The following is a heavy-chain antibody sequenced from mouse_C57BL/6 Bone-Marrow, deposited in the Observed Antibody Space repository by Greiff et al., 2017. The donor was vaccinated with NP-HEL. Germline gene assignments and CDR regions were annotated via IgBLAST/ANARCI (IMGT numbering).Heavy chain of an antibody. D-gene: IGHD2-4*01. CDR3: ARDRYYDYHYYAMDY. Sequence: EVQLVESGGGLVKPGGSLKLSCAASGFTFSSYAMSWVRQTPEKRLEWVATISDGGSYTYYHDNVKGRFTISRDKATNNLYLQMSHLKSEDTAMYYCARDRYYDYHYYAMDYWGQGTSVTVSS. CDR2: ISDGGSYT. V-gene: IGHV5-4*01. J-gene: IGHJ4*01. CDR1: GFTFSSYA.